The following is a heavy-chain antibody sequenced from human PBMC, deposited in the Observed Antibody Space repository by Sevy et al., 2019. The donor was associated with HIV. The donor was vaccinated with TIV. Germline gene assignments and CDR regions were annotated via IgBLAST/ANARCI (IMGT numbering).Heavy chain of an antibody. CDR1: GGSITSLY. J-gene: IGHJ4*02. CDR2: IYYNGHI. Sequence: SETLSLTCTVSGGSITSLYWNWIRQPPGKGLEWIATIYYNGHITYNPSSRSRVTLSLDTSTNQFSLRLSSVTAADTAMYYCAGENAWGRGYSWGQGTLVTVSS. D-gene: IGHD1-26*01. CDR3: AGENAWGRGYS. V-gene: IGHV4-59*11.